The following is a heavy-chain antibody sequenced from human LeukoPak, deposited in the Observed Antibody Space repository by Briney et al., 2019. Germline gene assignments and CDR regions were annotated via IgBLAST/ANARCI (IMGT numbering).Heavy chain of an antibody. V-gene: IGHV4-61*02. CDR2: IYTSGST. D-gene: IGHD2-15*01. CDR1: GGSISSGSYY. CDR3: ARYCSGGSCYFAPIDAFDI. Sequence: PSETLSLTCTVSGGSISSGSYYWSWIRQPAGKGLEWIGRIYTSGSTNYNPSLKSRVTISVDTSKNQFSLKLSSVTAADTAVYYCARYCSGGSCYFAPIDAFDIWGQGTMVTVSS. J-gene: IGHJ3*02.